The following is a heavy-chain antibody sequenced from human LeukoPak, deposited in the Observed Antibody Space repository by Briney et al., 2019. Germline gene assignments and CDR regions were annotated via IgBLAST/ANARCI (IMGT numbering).Heavy chain of an antibody. CDR2: IRQDGSET. V-gene: IGHV3-7*01. J-gene: IGHJ4*02. D-gene: IGHD1-7*01. CDR1: GFTFTNYW. CDR3: ASRAGKPGNTPWCFDY. Sequence: GGSLRLSCAASGFTFTNYWMTWVRQAPGKGPEWVANIRQDGSETNYVDSVRGRFTIARNNTKNSLYLQMTSLRGEDTAVYYCASRAGKPGNTPWCFDYWGQGALVTVSS.